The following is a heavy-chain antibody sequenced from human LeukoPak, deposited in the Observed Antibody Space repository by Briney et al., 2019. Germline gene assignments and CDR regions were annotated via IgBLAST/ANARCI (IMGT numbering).Heavy chain of an antibody. D-gene: IGHD3-22*01. V-gene: IGHV4-59*08. CDR2: IYYSGST. Sequence: SETLSLTCTVSGGSISSYYWSWIRQPPGKGLEWIGYIYYSGSTNYNPSLKSRVTISVDTSKNQFSLKLSSVTAADTAVYYCARRGLSLYYYDSSGFFDYWGQGTLVTVSS. CDR3: ARRGLSLYYYDSSGFFDY. CDR1: GGSISSYY. J-gene: IGHJ4*02.